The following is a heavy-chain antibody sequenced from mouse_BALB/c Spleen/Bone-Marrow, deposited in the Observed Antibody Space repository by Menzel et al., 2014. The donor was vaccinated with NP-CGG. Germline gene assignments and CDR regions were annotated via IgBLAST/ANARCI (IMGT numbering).Heavy chain of an antibody. CDR3: ARTRGYANYLAWFAY. V-gene: IGHV14-3*02. Sequence: EVQLKQSGAALVKRGASVKLSCTASGFNIKDTYMHWVKQRPEQGLEWIGRIDPANGNTKYDPKFQGKATITADTSSNTAYLQLSSITSEDTAVYYCARTRGYANYLAWFAYWGQGTLVTVSA. J-gene: IGHJ3*01. CDR1: GFNIKDTY. D-gene: IGHD2-10*02. CDR2: IDPANGNT.